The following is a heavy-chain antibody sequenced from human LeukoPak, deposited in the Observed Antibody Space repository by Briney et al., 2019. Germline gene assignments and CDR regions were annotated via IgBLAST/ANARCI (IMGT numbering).Heavy chain of an antibody. CDR1: GYTFTGYY. J-gene: IGHJ3*02. CDR3: ARDVYYYDSSGYYLRGHAFDI. V-gene: IGHV1-2*02. D-gene: IGHD3-22*01. CDR2: INPNSGGT. Sequence: ASVKVSCKASGYTFTGYYMHWVRQAPGQGLEWMGWINPNSGGTNYAQKFQGRVTMTGDTSISTAYMGLSRLRSDDTAVYYCARDVYYYDSSGYYLRGHAFDIWGQGTMVTVSS.